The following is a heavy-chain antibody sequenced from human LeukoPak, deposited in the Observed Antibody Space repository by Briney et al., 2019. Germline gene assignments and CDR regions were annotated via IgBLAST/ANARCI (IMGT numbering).Heavy chain of an antibody. Sequence: PGGSLRLSCAASGFTFSNYWMSWVRQAPGKGLEWVANIKQDGSEKYYVDSVKGRFTISRDNSKNTVYLQMNSLRAEDTAIYYCARDWGYWGQGILVTVSS. CDR2: IKQDGSEK. J-gene: IGHJ4*02. CDR3: ARDWGY. CDR1: GFTFSNYW. V-gene: IGHV3-7*05. D-gene: IGHD7-27*01.